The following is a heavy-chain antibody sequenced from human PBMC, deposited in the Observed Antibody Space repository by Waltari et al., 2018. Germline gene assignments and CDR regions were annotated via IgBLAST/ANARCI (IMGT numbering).Heavy chain of an antibody. CDR2: IDNGDGSGI. CDR1: GFIFSTYW. J-gene: IGHJ6*04. CDR3: ARDHYYSKDV. Sequence: EVQLVESGGGLVQPGGSLRLSCEASGFIFSTYWMHWVRQGPGKGLVGVSRIDNGDGSGISYADSVKGRFTISRDNAKNTLYLQMNSLRAEDTGVYYCARDHYYSKDVWGTGTTVTVSS. V-gene: IGHV3-74*01.